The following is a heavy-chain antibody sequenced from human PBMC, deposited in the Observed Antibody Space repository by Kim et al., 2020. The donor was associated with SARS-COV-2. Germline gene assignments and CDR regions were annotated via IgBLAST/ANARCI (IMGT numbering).Heavy chain of an antibody. V-gene: IGHV4-59*13. CDR3: ARDSDFDY. CDR1: GGSISSYY. CDR2: IYYSGST. Sequence: SQTLSLTCTVSGGSISSYYWSWIRQPPGKGLEWIGYIYYSGSTNYNPSLKSRVTISVDTSKNQFSLKLSSVTAADTAVYYCARDSDFDYWGQGTLVTVSS. J-gene: IGHJ4*02.